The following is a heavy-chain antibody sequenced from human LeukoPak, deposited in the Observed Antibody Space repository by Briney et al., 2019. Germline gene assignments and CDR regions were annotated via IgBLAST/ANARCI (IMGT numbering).Heavy chain of an antibody. CDR3: ARHWSSGYYSAPLYFDY. J-gene: IGHJ4*02. CDR1: GGSISSSSYY. D-gene: IGHD3-22*01. V-gene: IGHV4-39*01. CDR2: IYYSGST. Sequence: SETLSLTCTVSGGSISSSSYYWGWIRQPPGKGLEWIGSIYYSGSTYYNPSLKSRVTISVDTSKNQFSLKLSSVTAADTAVYYCARHWSSGYYSAPLYFDYWGQGTLVTVSS.